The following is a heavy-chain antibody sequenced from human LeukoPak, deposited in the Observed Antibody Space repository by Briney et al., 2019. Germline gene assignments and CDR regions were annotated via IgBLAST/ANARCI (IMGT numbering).Heavy chain of an antibody. CDR2: IKQDRSEK. CDR3: AKYEDYYDSSGYVDY. D-gene: IGHD3-22*01. Sequence: PGGSLRLSCAASGFTFTNYWMSWVRQAPGKGLELMANIKQDRSEKYYVDSVKGRFTISRDNSKNTLYLQMNSLRAEDTAVYYCAKYEDYYDSSGYVDYWGQGTLVTVSS. CDR1: GFTFTNYW. J-gene: IGHJ4*02. V-gene: IGHV3-7*03.